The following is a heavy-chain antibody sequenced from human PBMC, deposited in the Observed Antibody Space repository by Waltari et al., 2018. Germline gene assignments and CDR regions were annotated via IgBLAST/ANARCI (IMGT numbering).Heavy chain of an antibody. V-gene: IGHV5-51*01. D-gene: IGHD6-19*01. Sequence: EVQLEQSGAEVKKPGESLKISCKGSGHSFNGYWIGWVRQMPGKGLEWMGFIYPGDSDTRYSPSFQGQVTISVDKSISTAYLQWSSLKAPDTAMYYCARHNAYQSVGWASYFDYWGQGTLVTVSS. J-gene: IGHJ4*02. CDR3: ARHNAYQSVGWASYFDY. CDR2: IYPGDSDT. CDR1: GHSFNGYW.